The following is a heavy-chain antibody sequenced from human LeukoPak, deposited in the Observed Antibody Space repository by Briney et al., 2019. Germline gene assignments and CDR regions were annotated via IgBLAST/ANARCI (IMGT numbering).Heavy chain of an antibody. V-gene: IGHV1-3*01. Sequence: ASVKVSCKASGYTFTSYAMHWVRQAPGQRLEWMGWINAGNGNTKYSQKFQGRVTITRDTSASTAYMELSSLRSEDTAVYYCARTLAKYLSSGSYSRKQQGEFDYWGQGTLVTVSS. CDR1: GYTFTSYA. J-gene: IGHJ4*02. CDR3: ARTLAKYLSSGSYSRKQQGEFDY. D-gene: IGHD1-26*01. CDR2: INAGNGNT.